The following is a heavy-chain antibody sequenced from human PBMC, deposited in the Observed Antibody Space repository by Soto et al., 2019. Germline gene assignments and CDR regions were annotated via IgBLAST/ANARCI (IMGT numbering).Heavy chain of an antibody. D-gene: IGHD4-4*01. CDR1: GFTFSSYG. CDR3: AKEGEYSNLVYYYYYGMDV. Sequence: GGSLRLSCAASGFTFSSYGMHWVRQAPGKGLEWVAVISYDGSNKYYADSVKGRFTISRDNSKNTLYLQMNSLRAEDTAVYYCAKEGEYSNLVYYYYYGMDVWGQGTTVTVSS. V-gene: IGHV3-30*18. CDR2: ISYDGSNK. J-gene: IGHJ6*02.